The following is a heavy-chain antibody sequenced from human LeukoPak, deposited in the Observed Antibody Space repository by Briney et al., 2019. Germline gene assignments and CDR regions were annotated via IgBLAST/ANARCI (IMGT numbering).Heavy chain of an antibody. J-gene: IGHJ4*02. V-gene: IGHV1-2*02. CDR1: GYTFTGYY. CDR2: INPNSGGT. Sequence: ASVKLSCKASGYTFTGYYMHRVRHAPGQGLEWMGWINPNSGGTNYAQKFQGRVTMTRDTSISTAYMELSRLRSDDTAVYYCARAVTMVRGVITLDYFDYWGQGTLVTVSS. D-gene: IGHD3-10*01. CDR3: ARAVTMVRGVITLDYFDY.